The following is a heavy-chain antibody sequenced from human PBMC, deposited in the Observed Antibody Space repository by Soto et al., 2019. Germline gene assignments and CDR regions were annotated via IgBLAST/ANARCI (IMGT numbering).Heavy chain of an antibody. CDR2: INYTGST. CDR1: GDSISNTNYF. V-gene: IGHV4-39*07. J-gene: IGHJ6*03. Sequence: SETLSLTSTVSGDSISNTNYFWGWIRQPPGKGLELIGNINYTGSTYYNPSLKSRVTISVDTSKNQFSLKLSSVTAADTAVYYCASWRAGYCSSTSCSARYYYMDVWGKGTTVTVSS. D-gene: IGHD2-2*01. CDR3: ASWRAGYCSSTSCSARYYYMDV.